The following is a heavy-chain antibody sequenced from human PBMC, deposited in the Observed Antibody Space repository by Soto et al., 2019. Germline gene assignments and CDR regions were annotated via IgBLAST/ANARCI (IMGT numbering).Heavy chain of an antibody. CDR2: IKFDGREK. CDR1: GGEVSGGW. J-gene: IGHJ5*02. CDR3: VKDGGYCSSATCYSPRNHYFDA. D-gene: IGHD2-2*01. Sequence: GGSMGIACAACGGEVSGGWRSLVRQAPGKGPEWVANIKFDGREKQYVDSVKGRFTISRDNARNSVFLQMNSLRAGDTAVYYCVKDGGYCSSATCYSPRNHYFDAWGQGTLVTVSS. V-gene: IGHV3-7*03.